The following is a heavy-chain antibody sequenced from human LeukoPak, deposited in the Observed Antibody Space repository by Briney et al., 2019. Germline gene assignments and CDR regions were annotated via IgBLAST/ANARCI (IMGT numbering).Heavy chain of an antibody. Sequence: GGSLRLSCAASGFTLSSYSMNWVRQAPGKGLEWVSSISSSSCYLHYADSVKGRSATSRDNAKNSLYLQMNSLRAEDTAVYCCAGHSSYYYYCMDVWGKGTTVTVSS. CDR3: AGHSSYYYYCMDV. CDR2: ISSSSCYL. V-gene: IGHV3-21*01. D-gene: IGHD2/OR15-2a*01. CDR1: GFTLSSYS. J-gene: IGHJ6*03.